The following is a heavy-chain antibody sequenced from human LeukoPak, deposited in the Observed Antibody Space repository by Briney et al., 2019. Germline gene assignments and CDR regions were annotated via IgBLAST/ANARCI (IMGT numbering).Heavy chain of an antibody. D-gene: IGHD1-26*01. V-gene: IGHV4-31*03. CDR2: IYYSGST. CDR3: ASWSPGGYYVAFDI. J-gene: IGHJ3*02. CDR1: GGSISSYY. Sequence: SETLSLTCTVSGGSISSYYWSWIRQHPGKGLEWIGYIYYSGSTYYNPSLKSRVTISVDTSKNQFSLKLSSVTAADTAVYYCASWSPGGYYVAFDIWGQGTMVTVSS.